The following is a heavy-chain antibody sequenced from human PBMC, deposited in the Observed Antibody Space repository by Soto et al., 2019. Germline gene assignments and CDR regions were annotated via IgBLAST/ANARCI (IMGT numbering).Heavy chain of an antibody. D-gene: IGHD2-15*01. CDR2: IYYSGST. CDR3: ARSLQDYYYYGMDV. CDR1: GGSISSGDYY. J-gene: IGHJ6*02. Sequence: QVQLQESGPGLVKPSQTLSLTCTVSGGSISSGDYYWSWIRQPPGKGLEWIGYIYYSGSTYYNPSLKSRVTISVDTSKNHCSLKLSSVPAADTAVYYCARSLQDYYYYGMDVWGQGTTVTVSS. V-gene: IGHV4-30-4*01.